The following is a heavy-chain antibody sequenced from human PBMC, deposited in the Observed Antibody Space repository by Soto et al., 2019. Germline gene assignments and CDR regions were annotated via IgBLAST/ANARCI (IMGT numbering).Heavy chain of an antibody. V-gene: IGHV1-18*01. Sequence: GASVKVSCKASGYTFTSYGISWVRQAPGQGLEWMGWISAYNGNTNYAQKLQGRVTMTTDTSTSTAYMELRSLRSDDTAVYYCARDIWFGELPTSLGWFDPWGQGTLVTVSS. CDR1: GYTFTSYG. CDR3: ARDIWFGELPTSLGWFDP. D-gene: IGHD3-10*01. J-gene: IGHJ5*02. CDR2: ISAYNGNT.